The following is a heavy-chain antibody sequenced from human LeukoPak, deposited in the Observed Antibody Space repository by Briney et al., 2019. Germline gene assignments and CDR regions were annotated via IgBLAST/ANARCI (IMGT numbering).Heavy chain of an antibody. D-gene: IGHD1-26*01. J-gene: IGHJ4*02. CDR2: IKSDGSST. CDR3: ARSPSGRFSLIGFLDF. V-gene: IGHV3-74*01. Sequence: GGSLRLSCAASGFTFSSYWMHWVRQAPGKGLVWVPRIKSDGSSTSYADSVKGRFTISRDNAKNTLYLQMNSLRAEDTAVYYCARSPSGRFSLIGFLDFWGQGTLVTVSS. CDR1: GFTFSSYW.